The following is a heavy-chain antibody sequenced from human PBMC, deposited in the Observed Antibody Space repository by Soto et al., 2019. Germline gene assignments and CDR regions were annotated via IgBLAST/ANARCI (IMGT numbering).Heavy chain of an antibody. CDR3: AKEEYCSGGTCYPDY. CDR2: IYSGGST. J-gene: IGHJ4*02. D-gene: IGHD2-15*01. CDR1: GFTVSSNY. Sequence: GGSLRLSCAASGFTVSSNYMSWVRQAPGKGLEWVSVIYSGGSTYYADPVKGRYTISRDNSKNTLYLQMNSLRAEDTVVYYCAKEEYCSGGTCYPDYWGQGTRVTVSS. V-gene: IGHV3-66*01.